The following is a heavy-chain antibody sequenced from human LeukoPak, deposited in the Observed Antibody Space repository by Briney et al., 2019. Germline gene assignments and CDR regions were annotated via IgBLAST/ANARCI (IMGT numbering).Heavy chain of an antibody. D-gene: IGHD3-3*01. CDR3: ARGYTYYDFRSGLGGFDY. J-gene: IGHJ4*02. CDR1: GGSFSGYY. Sequence: SETLSLTCAVYGGSFSGYYWSWIRQPPGKGLEWIGEINHSGSTNYNPSLKSRVTISVDTSKNQFSLKLSSVTAADTAVYYCARGYTYYDFRSGLGGFDYWGQGTLVTVSS. CDR2: INHSGST. V-gene: IGHV4-34*01.